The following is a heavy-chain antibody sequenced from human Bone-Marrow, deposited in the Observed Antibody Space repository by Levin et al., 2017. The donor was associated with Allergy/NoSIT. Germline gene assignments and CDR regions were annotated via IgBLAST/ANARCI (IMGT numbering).Heavy chain of an antibody. CDR3: ARRDQYRNGWIPGFDY. CDR1: GVSISSGVFY. V-gene: IGHV4-39*01. D-gene: IGHD6-19*01. CDR2: IYYRGHT. Sequence: SETLSLTCTVSGVSISSGVFYWGWIRQPPGSGLEWIGSIYYRGHTQYNPSLKGRATISVDTSMNRFSLKLNPVIAADTAVYYCARRDQYRNGWIPGFDYWGPGSLVTVSS. J-gene: IGHJ4*02.